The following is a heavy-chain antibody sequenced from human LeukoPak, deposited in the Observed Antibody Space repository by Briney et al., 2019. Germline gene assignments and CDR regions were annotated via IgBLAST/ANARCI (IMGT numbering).Heavy chain of an antibody. CDR3: ASPFLGYCSGGSCPKTYYYYGMDV. Sequence: SETLSLTCTVSGGSISSSSYYWGWIRQPPGKGLEWIGSIYYSGGTYYNPSLKSRVTISVDTSKNQFSLKLSSVTAADTAVYYCASPFLGYCSGGSCPKTYYYYGMDVWGQGTTVTVSS. CDR2: IYYSGGT. D-gene: IGHD2-15*01. CDR1: GGSISSSSYY. V-gene: IGHV4-39*01. J-gene: IGHJ6*02.